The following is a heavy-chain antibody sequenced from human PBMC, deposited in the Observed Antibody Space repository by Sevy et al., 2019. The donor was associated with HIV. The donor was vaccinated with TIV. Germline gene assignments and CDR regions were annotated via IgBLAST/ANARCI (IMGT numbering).Heavy chain of an antibody. D-gene: IGHD2-2*01. V-gene: IGHV3-7*03. Sequence: GGSLRLSCAASGFTFSSYWMSWVRQAPGKGLEWVAKIKRDGSEKYYVDSVKGRFTISRDNAKNSLYLQMNSLRAEDTAVYYCARDCSSASCLWGMDVWGQGTTVTVSS. J-gene: IGHJ6*02. CDR3: ARDCSSASCLWGMDV. CDR2: IKRDGSEK. CDR1: GFTFSSYW.